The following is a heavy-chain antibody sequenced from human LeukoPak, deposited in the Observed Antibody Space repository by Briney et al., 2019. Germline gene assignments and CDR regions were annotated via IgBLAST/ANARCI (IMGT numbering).Heavy chain of an antibody. J-gene: IGHJ6*04. V-gene: IGHV3-21*01. CDR3: AKSTRAVMAMMDV. Sequence: PGGSLRLSCAASGITFSSYSMNWVRQAPGKGLEWVSCISSSSSYIYYADSVKGRFTISRDNAKNSLYLQMNSLRAEDTAVYYCAKSTRAVMAMMDVWGKGTTVTVSS. D-gene: IGHD3-16*01. CDR1: GITFSSYS. CDR2: ISSSSSYI.